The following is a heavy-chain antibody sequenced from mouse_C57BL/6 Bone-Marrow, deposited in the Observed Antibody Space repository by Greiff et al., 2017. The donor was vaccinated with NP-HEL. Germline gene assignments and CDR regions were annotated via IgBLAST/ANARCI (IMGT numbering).Heavy chain of an antibody. CDR2: IWTGGGT. CDR3: ARIGLRRGVYAMDY. V-gene: IGHV2-9-1*01. CDR1: GFSLTSYA. J-gene: IGHJ4*01. Sequence: VQGVESGPGLVAPSQSLSITCTVSGFSLTSYAISWVRQPPGKGLEWLGVIWTGGGTNYNSALKSRLSISKDNSKSQVFLKMNSLQTDDTARYYCARIGLRRGVYAMDYWGQGTSVTVSS. D-gene: IGHD2-4*01.